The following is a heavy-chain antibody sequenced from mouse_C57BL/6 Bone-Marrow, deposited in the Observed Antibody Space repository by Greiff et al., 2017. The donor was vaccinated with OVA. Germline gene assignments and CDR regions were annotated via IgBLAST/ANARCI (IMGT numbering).Heavy chain of an antibody. V-gene: IGHV1-52*01. D-gene: IGHD1-1*01. Sequence: QVHVKQPGAELVRPGSSVKLSCKASGYTFTSYWMHWVKQRPIQGLEWIGNIDPSDSETHYNQKFKDKATLTVDKSSSTAYMQLSSLTSEDSAVYYCARGGGLITTVVPYWYFDVWGTGTTVTVSS. CDR3: ARGGGLITTVVPYWYFDV. J-gene: IGHJ1*03. CDR2: IDPSDSET. CDR1: GYTFTSYW.